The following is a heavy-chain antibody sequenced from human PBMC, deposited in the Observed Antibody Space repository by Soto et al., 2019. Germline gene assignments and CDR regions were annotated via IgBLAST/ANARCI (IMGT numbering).Heavy chain of an antibody. CDR2: ISAYNGNT. CDR1: GYTFTSYG. J-gene: IGHJ6*02. CDR3: ARSRYDFWSGYSQYGMDV. D-gene: IGHD3-3*01. V-gene: IGHV1-18*01. Sequence: ASVKVSCKASGYTFTSYGISWVRQAPGQGLEWMGWISAYNGNTNYAQKPQGRVTMTTDTSTSTAYMELRSLRSDDTAVYYCARSRYDFWSGYSQYGMDVWGQGTTVTVSS.